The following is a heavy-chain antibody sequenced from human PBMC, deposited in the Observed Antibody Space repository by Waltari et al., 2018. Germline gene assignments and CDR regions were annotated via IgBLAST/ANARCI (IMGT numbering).Heavy chain of an antibody. CDR3: ARISGMDV. D-gene: IGHD2-15*01. Sequence: QVQLQESGPGLVKPSETLSLTCAVSGYSISSGYYWGWIRQPPGKGLEWIGSIYHSGSTYYNPSLKIRVTISVDTSKNQFSLKLSSVTAADTAVYYCARISGMDVWGQGTTVTVSS. J-gene: IGHJ6*02. CDR1: GYSISSGYY. V-gene: IGHV4-38-2*01. CDR2: IYHSGST.